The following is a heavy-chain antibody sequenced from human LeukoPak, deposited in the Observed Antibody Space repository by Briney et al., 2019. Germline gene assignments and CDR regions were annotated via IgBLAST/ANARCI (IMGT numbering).Heavy chain of an antibody. CDR2: INPNSGGT. D-gene: IGHD6-13*01. J-gene: IGHJ4*02. CDR3: ARGGPRQQLVDFDY. Sequence: ASVKVSCKASGYTLTGYYMHWVRQAPGQGLEWMGRINPNSGGTNYAQKFQGRVTMTRDTSISTAYMELSRLRSDDTAVYYCARGGPRQQLVDFDYWGQGTLVTVSS. CDR1: GYTLTGYY. V-gene: IGHV1-2*06.